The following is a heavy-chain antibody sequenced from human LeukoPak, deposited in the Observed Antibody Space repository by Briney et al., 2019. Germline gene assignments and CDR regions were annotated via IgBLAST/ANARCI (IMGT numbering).Heavy chain of an antibody. V-gene: IGHV3-9*01. Sequence: GGSLRLSCAASGFTFDDYAMHWVRQAPGKGLEWVSGISWNSGSIGYADSVKGRFTISRDNAKNSLYLQMNSLRAEDTALYYCARAAVVPYYYTDVWGKGTTVTVSS. J-gene: IGHJ6*03. CDR1: GFTFDDYA. CDR3: ARAAVVPYYYTDV. CDR2: ISWNSGSI. D-gene: IGHD2-2*01.